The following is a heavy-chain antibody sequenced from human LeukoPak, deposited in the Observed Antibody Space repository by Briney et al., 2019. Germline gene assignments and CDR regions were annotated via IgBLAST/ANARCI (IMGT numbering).Heavy chain of an antibody. V-gene: IGHV4-39*07. CDR1: GGSISSSSYY. Sequence: SETLSLTCTVSGGSISSSSYYWGWIRQPPGKGLEWIGSIYYSGSTYYNPSLKSRGTISVDTSKNQFSLKLSSVTAADTAVYYCARRWLVRGDFDIWGQGTMVTVSS. CDR3: ARRWLVRGDFDI. J-gene: IGHJ3*02. CDR2: IYYSGST. D-gene: IGHD6-19*01.